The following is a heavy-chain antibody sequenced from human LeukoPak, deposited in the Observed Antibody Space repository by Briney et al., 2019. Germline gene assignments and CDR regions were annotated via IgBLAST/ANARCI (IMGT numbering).Heavy chain of an antibody. D-gene: IGHD3-10*01. V-gene: IGHV5-51*01. CDR3: ARYGFYYYYGMDV. Sequence: GESLKISCKGSGYSFTSYWIGWVRQMPGKGLEWIGIIYPGDSDTRYSPSFQGQVTISADKSISTAYLQWSSLKASDTAMYYCARYGFYYYYGMDVWGQGTTVTVSS. J-gene: IGHJ6*02. CDR1: GYSFTSYW. CDR2: IYPGDSDT.